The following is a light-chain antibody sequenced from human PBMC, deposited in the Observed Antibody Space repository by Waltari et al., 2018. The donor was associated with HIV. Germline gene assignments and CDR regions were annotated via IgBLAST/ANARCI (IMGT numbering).Light chain of an antibody. V-gene: IGLV1-47*01. CDR1: SSNIGSNY. CDR2: RNN. J-gene: IGLJ3*02. Sequence: SISCSGSSSNIGSNYVYWYQQLPVTTPKLLISRNNPPPSGVPHRFSGSKSGTSASLAISGLRSEDEADYYCAAWDDSPSGWVFGGGTKLTVL. CDR3: AAWDDSPSGWV.